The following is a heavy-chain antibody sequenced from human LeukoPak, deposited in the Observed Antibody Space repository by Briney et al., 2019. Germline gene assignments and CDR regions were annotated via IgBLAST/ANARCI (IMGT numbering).Heavy chain of an antibody. CDR2: IKSKTDGGTT. Sequence: GGSLRLSCAASGFTFNNAWMSWVRQAPGKGLEWVGRIKSKTDGGTTDYAAPVKGRFTISRDDSENTLYLQMNSLKTGDTAVYYCTEYHYDSGRDYWGQGTLVTVSS. CDR1: GFTFNNAW. CDR3: TEYHYDSGRDY. J-gene: IGHJ4*02. D-gene: IGHD3-10*01. V-gene: IGHV3-15*01.